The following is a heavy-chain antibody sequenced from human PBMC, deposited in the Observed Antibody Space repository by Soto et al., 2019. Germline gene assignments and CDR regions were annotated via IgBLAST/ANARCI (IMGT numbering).Heavy chain of an antibody. Sequence: QMQLVQSGAEVKKPGSSVKVSCKASGGTFGNLGISGLRQAPGQGLEGMGGTIPIFDTPHYAEKFRDRLTITADATSTDYMELTSLSSEDTATYYCARDREDGSGTKYNWFDSWGQGTLVTVSS. D-gene: IGHD3-10*01. J-gene: IGHJ5*01. CDR1: GGTFGNLG. CDR2: TIPIFDTP. CDR3: ARDREDGSGTKYNWFDS. V-gene: IGHV1-69*01.